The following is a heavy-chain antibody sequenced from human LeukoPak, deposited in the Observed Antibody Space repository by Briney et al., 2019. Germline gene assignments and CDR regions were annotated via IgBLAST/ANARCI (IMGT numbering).Heavy chain of an antibody. J-gene: IGHJ4*02. CDR2: IYYSGST. D-gene: IGHD1-26*01. CDR3: ARTVGATLSADY. Sequence: SGTLSLTCTVSGGSISSSSYYWGWIRQPPGKGLEWIGSIYYSGSTYYNPSLKSRVTISVDTSKNQFSLKLSSVTAADTAVYYCARTVGATLSADYWGQGTLVTVSS. CDR1: GGSISSSSYY. V-gene: IGHV4-39*01.